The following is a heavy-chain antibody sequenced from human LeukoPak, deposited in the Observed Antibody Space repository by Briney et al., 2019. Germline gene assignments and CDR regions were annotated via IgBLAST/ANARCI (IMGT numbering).Heavy chain of an antibody. CDR3: ASDPRDGGQNV. V-gene: IGHV3-30*04. CDR2: ISYSGDNT. CDR1: GFNLTNYA. Sequence: GGSLRLSCTASGFNLTNYAMHWVRQAPGKGLEWVTLISYSGDNTYYADSVKGRFTFPRDKAKNTLYLQMNSLRPEDSAVYYCASDPRDGGQNVWGKGTMVTVSS. D-gene: IGHD5-24*01. J-gene: IGHJ6*04.